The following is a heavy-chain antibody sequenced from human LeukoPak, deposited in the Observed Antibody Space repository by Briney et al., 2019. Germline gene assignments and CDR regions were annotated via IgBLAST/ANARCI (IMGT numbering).Heavy chain of an antibody. CDR3: ARDPFDYDSSGYYRINTNFDY. D-gene: IGHD3-22*01. Sequence: GGSLRLSCAASGFTFSSYSMNWVRRAPGKGLEWVSSISSSSSSYIYYADSVKGRFTISRDNAKNSLYLQMNSLRAEDTAVYYCARDPFDYDSSGYYRINTNFDYWGQGTLVTVSS. CDR2: ISSSSSSYI. CDR1: GFTFSSYS. V-gene: IGHV3-21*01. J-gene: IGHJ4*02.